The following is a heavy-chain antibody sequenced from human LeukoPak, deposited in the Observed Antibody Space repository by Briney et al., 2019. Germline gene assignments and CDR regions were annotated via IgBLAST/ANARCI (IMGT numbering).Heavy chain of an antibody. D-gene: IGHD3-9*01. CDR1: GFTFTSSA. Sequence: GTSVKVSCKASGFTFTSSAMQWVRQARGQRLEWIGWIVVGSGNTNYAQKFQERVTITRDMSTSTAYMELCSLRSEDTAVYYCAAIHYYDILTGYYKSAFDIWGRGTMVTVSS. J-gene: IGHJ3*02. CDR2: IVVGSGNT. V-gene: IGHV1-58*02. CDR3: AAIHYYDILTGYYKSAFDI.